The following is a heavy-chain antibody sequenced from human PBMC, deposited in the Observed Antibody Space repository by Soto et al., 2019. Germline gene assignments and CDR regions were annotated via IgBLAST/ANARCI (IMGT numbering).Heavy chain of an antibody. V-gene: IGHV1-2*02. CDR3: ATDNYGPLDY. D-gene: IGHD3-16*01. CDR2: SDPRCGAS. Sequence: ASVKVSCKPSGYPFTDLYSHWVRQAPGLGLEWMGWSDPRCGASRKIQRLHGRFIMNIDTPFNTVYMYLSRQSYDDTAVYFCATDNYGPLDYWGQGTLVTVSS. CDR1: GYPFTDLY. J-gene: IGHJ4*02.